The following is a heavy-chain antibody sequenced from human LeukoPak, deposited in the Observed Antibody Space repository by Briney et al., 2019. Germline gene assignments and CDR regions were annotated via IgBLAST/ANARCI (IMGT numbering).Heavy chain of an antibody. J-gene: IGHJ4*02. CDR3: ARDIRITPSRDLDY. D-gene: IGHD2-15*01. CDR2: ISSGGTST. V-gene: IGHV3-48*03. CDR1: GFSFSSYE. Sequence: GGSLRLSCAASGFSFSSYEMNWVRQAPGKGLEWVSYISSGGTSTYYADSVKGRFTISRDNAKNSLYLQMNSLRAEDTAVYYCARDIRITPSRDLDYWGKGTLVTVSS.